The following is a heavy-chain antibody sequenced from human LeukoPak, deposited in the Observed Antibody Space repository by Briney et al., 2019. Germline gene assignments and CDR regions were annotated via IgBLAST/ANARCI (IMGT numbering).Heavy chain of an antibody. CDR1: GYTFTSYD. CDR3: ARAYCGGDCWEPHWFDP. CDR2: MNPNSGDT. J-gene: IGHJ5*02. D-gene: IGHD2-21*02. Sequence: ASVKVSCKASGYTFTSYDINWVRQVTGQGLEWMGWMNPNSGDTGYAQKFQGRVNMTRNTSISTAYMELSSLRSEDTAVYYCARAYCGGDCWEPHWFDPWGQGTLVTVSS. V-gene: IGHV1-8*02.